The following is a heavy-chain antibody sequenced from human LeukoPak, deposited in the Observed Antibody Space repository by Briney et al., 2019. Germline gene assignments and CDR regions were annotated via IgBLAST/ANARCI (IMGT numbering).Heavy chain of an antibody. V-gene: IGHV1-2*02. J-gene: IGHJ4*02. CDR1: GYTFIDYY. Sequence: ASVKVSCKASGYTFIDYYMHWVRQAPGQGLEWMGWINPNSGGTNYAQKFQGRVTMTRDTSISTAYMELSRLRSDDTAVYYCATLGYCSGGSCSQGDYWGQGTLVAVCS. CDR3: ATLGYCSGGSCSQGDY. CDR2: INPNSGGT. D-gene: IGHD2-15*01.